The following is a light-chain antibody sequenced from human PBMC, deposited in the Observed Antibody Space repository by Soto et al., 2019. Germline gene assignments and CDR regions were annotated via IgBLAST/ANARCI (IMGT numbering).Light chain of an antibody. Sequence: SYELTQPPSVSVSPGQTASITCSGDKLGHKYACWYQQKPGQSPVQVIYQDSKRPSGIPERFSGSNSGNTATLTISGTQAMDEADYYCQAWDSSTYVFGTGTKVTVL. CDR3: QAWDSSTYV. CDR1: KLGHKY. V-gene: IGLV3-1*01. J-gene: IGLJ1*01. CDR2: QDS.